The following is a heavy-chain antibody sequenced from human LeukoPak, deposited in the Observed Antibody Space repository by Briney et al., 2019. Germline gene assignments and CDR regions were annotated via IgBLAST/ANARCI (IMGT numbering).Heavy chain of an antibody. J-gene: IGHJ3*02. Sequence: ASVRVSCKSYGYTFTSYFMHWVRQAPGQGLEWMGIINPSGGSTSYAQKFQGRVTMTRDMSTSTVYMELSSLRSEDTAVYYCARNPEGDGYNFNDAFDIWGQGTMVTVSS. CDR3: ARNPEGDGYNFNDAFDI. V-gene: IGHV1-46*01. D-gene: IGHD5-24*01. CDR1: GYTFTSYF. CDR2: INPSGGST.